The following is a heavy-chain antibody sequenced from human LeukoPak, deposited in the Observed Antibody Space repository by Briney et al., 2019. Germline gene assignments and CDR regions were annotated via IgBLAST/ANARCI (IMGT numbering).Heavy chain of an antibody. CDR3: AREGNVDTARMRAFDI. V-gene: IGHV1-2*02. CDR2: INPNSGGT. Sequence: ASVKVSCKASGYTFTGYYMHWVRQAPGQGLEWMGWINPNSGGTNYAQKLQGRVTMTTDTSTSTAYMELRSLRSDDTAVYYCAREGNVDTARMRAFDIWGQGTMVTVSS. J-gene: IGHJ3*02. CDR1: GYTFTGYY. D-gene: IGHD5-18*01.